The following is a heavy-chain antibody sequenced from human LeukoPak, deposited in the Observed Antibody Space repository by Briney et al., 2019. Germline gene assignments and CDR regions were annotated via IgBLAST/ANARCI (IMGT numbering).Heavy chain of an antibody. D-gene: IGHD1-26*01. V-gene: IGHV3-48*03. J-gene: IGHJ4*02. CDR2: ISNSGSPI. CDR1: GFTFTSYE. CDR3: AGGPQYGGSFAF. Sequence: QTGGSLRLSCAASGFTFTSYEMAWVRQAPGMGPEFISYISNSGSPIKYGNAVKGRFTISRDNSKNSVYLQMDSQRAEDTAVCYCAGGPQYGGSFAFWGQGTLVTVSS.